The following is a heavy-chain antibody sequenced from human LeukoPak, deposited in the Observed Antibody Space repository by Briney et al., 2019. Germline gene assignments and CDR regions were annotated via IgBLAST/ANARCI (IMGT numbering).Heavy chain of an antibody. Sequence: PSETLSLTCTVSGGSVTTAHWYWSWIRQPAGKGLERIGRVYISGDTKYNPSLKSRVIMSLDASKNQFSLRLTSVTAADTAVYYCARLIAEVGGGTNYFDTWGQGTLVTVSS. CDR1: GGSVTTAHWY. CDR2: VYISGDT. V-gene: IGHV4-4*07. D-gene: IGHD2-21*01. J-gene: IGHJ4*02. CDR3: ARLIAEVGGGTNYFDT.